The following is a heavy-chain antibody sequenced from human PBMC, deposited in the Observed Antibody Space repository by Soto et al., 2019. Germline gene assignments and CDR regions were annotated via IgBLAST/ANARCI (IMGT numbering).Heavy chain of an antibody. CDR3: ARRRIGRYFDRTPFGSYYYGMDV. Sequence: TGGSLRLSCAASGFTFSSYGMHWVRQAPGKGLEWVAVIWYDGSNKYYADSVKGRFTISRDNSKNTLYLQMNSLRAEDTAVYYCARRRIGRYFDRTPFGSYYYGMDVWGQGTTVTVSS. D-gene: IGHD3-9*01. J-gene: IGHJ6*02. CDR1: GFTFSSYG. CDR2: IWYDGSNK. V-gene: IGHV3-33*01.